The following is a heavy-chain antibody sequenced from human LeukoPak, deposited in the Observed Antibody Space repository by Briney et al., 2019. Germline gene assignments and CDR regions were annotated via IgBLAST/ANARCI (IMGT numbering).Heavy chain of an antibody. Sequence: PGGSLRLSCAASGFTFSSYSMNWVRQAPGKGLEWVSSISSSSSYIYYADSVKGRFTISRDNAKNSLYLQMNSLRAEDTAVYYCARTSVDTGGYFDYWGQGTLVTVSS. J-gene: IGHJ4*02. CDR2: ISSSSSYI. CDR1: GFTFSSYS. V-gene: IGHV3-21*01. CDR3: ARTSVDTGGYFDY. D-gene: IGHD5-18*01.